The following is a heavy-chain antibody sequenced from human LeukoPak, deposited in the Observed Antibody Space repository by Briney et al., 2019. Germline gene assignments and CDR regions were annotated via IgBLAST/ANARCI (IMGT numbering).Heavy chain of an antibody. D-gene: IGHD3-3*01. V-gene: IGHV3-30*03. J-gene: IGHJ4*02. Sequence: GGSLRLSCAASGFTFSSYGMHWVRQAPGKGLEWVGVISYDGSDEYYTDSVKGRFTISRDNSKNTVYLQMNSLRADDTAVYYCARDFTPEWFDIHWGQGTLVTVS. CDR3: ARDFTPEWFDIH. CDR2: ISYDGSDE. CDR1: GFTFSSYG.